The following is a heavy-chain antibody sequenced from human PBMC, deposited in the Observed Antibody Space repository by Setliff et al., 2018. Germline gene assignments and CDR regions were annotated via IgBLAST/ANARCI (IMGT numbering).Heavy chain of an antibody. CDR1: GYRFTTYW. D-gene: IGHD2-15*01. CDR3: ARVVGADGIGIDY. CDR2: VYPGDSDT. Sequence: GESLKISCKGSGYRFTTYWIGWVRQMPGKGLEWMGIVYPGDSDTQYSPSFQGQVTFSSDKSINTAYLHLSRLKASDTAMYYCARVVGADGIGIDYWGQGTVVTVSS. V-gene: IGHV5-51*01. J-gene: IGHJ4*02.